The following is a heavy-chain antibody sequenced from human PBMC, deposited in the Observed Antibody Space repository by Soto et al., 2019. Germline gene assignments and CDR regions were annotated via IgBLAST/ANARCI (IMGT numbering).Heavy chain of an antibody. D-gene: IGHD3-10*01. CDR2: IFYSGST. CDR1: GESITTGGY. Sequence: QVELQESGPGRVKPSQTLSLTCTVSGESITTGGYWSWVRLLPGKGLEWIGYIFYSGSTYYNPSPSLKDRLSMSVDTSKNQFSLNLISVTAADTAVYFCATTTGSGRLDFWGQGTLVTVSS. CDR3: ATTTGSGRLDF. V-gene: IGHV4-31*03. J-gene: IGHJ4*02.